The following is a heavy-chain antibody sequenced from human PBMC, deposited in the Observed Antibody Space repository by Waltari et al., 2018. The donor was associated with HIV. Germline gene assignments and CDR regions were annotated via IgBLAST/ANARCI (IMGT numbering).Heavy chain of an antibody. CDR2: INQAGTER. D-gene: IGHD3-10*01. CDR3: ATTHGSGAYDNDFDY. CDR1: GFTFSFYW. J-gene: IGHJ4*02. Sequence: EVKLEESGGGWVQPGGALTLTWEASGFTFSFYWLSWVRQAPGKGLEWVANINQAGTERHYVDSVRGRFTISRDNGKTSLFLQMNSLSVEDTAVYYCATTHGSGAYDNDFDYWGQGTLV. V-gene: IGHV3-7*01.